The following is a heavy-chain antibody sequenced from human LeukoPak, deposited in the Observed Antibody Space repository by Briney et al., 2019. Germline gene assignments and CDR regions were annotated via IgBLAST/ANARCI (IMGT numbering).Heavy chain of an antibody. CDR2: ISFDGTNK. CDR1: GFTFSSYG. CDR3: AKGGGTGYSSSWYSN. J-gene: IGHJ4*02. V-gene: IGHV3-30*18. Sequence: GGSLRLSCAASGFTFSSYGMHWVRQAPGKGLEWVAVISFDGTNKFYADSVKGRFTISRDNSKKTVYLQMNSLRAEDAAVYYCAKGGGTGYSSSWYSNWGQGTLVTVSS. D-gene: IGHD6-13*01.